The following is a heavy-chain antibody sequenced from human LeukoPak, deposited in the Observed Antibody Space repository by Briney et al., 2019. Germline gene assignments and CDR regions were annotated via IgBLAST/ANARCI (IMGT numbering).Heavy chain of an antibody. Sequence: GESLKISCKGSGYSFTSYWIDWVRQMPGKGLEWMGIIYPGDSDTRYSPSFQGQVTISADKSISTAYLQWSSLKASDTAMYYCARDSGIAARSYYYGMDVWGQGTTVTVPS. CDR1: GYSFTSYW. CDR3: ARDSGIAARSYYYGMDV. V-gene: IGHV5-51*01. CDR2: IYPGDSDT. J-gene: IGHJ6*02. D-gene: IGHD6-6*01.